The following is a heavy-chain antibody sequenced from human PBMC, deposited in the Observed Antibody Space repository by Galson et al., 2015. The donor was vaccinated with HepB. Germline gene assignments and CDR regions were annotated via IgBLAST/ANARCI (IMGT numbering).Heavy chain of an antibody. J-gene: IGHJ5*02. CDR3: ARDSYSSGWRPQNWFDP. V-gene: IGHV3-11*01. CDR2: ISSSGSTI. D-gene: IGHD6-19*01. Sequence: SLRLSCAASGFTFSDYYMSWIRQAPGQGLEWVSYISSSGSTIYYADSVKGRFTISRDNAKNSLYLQMNSLRAEDTAVYYCARDSYSSGWRPQNWFDPWGQGTLVTVSS. CDR1: GFTFSDYY.